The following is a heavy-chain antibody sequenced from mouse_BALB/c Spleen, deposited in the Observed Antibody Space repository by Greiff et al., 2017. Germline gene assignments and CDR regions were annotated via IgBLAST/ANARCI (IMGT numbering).Heavy chain of an antibody. J-gene: IGHJ4*01. CDR1: GFAFSSYD. D-gene: IGHD1-1*01. CDR2: ISSGGGST. V-gene: IGHV5-12-1*01. CDR3: ARQTVVGLEY. Sequence: EVKLQESGGGLVKPGGSLKLSCAASGFAFSSYDMSWVRQTPEKRLEWVAYISSGGGSTYYPDTVKGRFTISRDNAKNTLYLQMSSLKSEDTAMYYCARQTVVGLEYWGQGTSVTVSS.